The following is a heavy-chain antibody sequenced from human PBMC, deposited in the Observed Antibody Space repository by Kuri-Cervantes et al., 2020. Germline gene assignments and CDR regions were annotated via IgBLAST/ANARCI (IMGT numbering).Heavy chain of an antibody. CDR1: GFSFSNYV. V-gene: IGHV3-33*01. Sequence: GESLKISCAASGFSFSNYVIHWVRQAPGKGLEWVAVIWLDGSLNFYADSVKGRFTISRNNSENTGSLQMNSLRAEDTAVYYCAPILGELSWYFDYWGQGTLVTVSS. D-gene: IGHD3-16*02. J-gene: IGHJ4*02. CDR3: APILGELSWYFDY. CDR2: IWLDGSLN.